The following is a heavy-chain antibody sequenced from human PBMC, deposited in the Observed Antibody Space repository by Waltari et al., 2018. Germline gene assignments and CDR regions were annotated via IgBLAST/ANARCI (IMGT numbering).Heavy chain of an antibody. V-gene: IGHV4-34*01. CDR3: AKARAGYYDSSGYYYSSRFDP. J-gene: IGHJ5*02. CDR2: INHSGST. D-gene: IGHD3-22*01. CDR1: GGSFSGYY. Sequence: QVQLQQWGAGLLKPSETLSLTCAVYGGSFSGYYWSWIRQPPGKGLEWIGEINHSGSTNYNPSLKSRVTISVDTSKNQFSLKLSSVTAADTAVYYCAKARAGYYDSSGYYYSSRFDPWGQGTLVTVSS.